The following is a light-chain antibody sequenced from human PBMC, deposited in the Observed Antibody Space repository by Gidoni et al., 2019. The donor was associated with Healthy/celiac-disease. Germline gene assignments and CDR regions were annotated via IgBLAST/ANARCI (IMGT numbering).Light chain of an antibody. CDR3: QVWEV. Sequence: SYLLTPPPSVSLAPGKTARITCGGNNIGSKSVNWYQQKPGQAPVLVIYYDSARTSGIPERFSGSNSGNTATLTISRVEAGDEADYYCQVWEVFGGGTKLTVL. CDR1: NIGSKS. V-gene: IGLV3-21*01. J-gene: IGLJ2*01. CDR2: YDS.